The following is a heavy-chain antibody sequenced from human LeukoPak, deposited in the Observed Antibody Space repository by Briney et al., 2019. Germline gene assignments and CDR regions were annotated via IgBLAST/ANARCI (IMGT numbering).Heavy chain of an antibody. CDR2: IYYSGST. D-gene: IGHD2-2*02. Sequence: SETLSLTCTVSGGSISSYYWSWIRQPPGKGLEWMGYIYYSGSTNYNPSLKSRVTISVDTSKNQFSLKLSSVTAADTAVYYCARGRYQLLYDAFDIWGQGTMVTVSS. V-gene: IGHV4-59*01. CDR3: ARGRYQLLYDAFDI. J-gene: IGHJ3*02. CDR1: GGSISSYY.